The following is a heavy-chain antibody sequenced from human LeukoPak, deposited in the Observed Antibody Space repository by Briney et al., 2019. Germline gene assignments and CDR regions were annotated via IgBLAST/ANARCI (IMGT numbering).Heavy chain of an antibody. D-gene: IGHD6-19*01. V-gene: IGHV3-30-3*01. CDR2: ISYDGSNK. J-gene: IGHJ4*02. CDR3: AREKAVAGTDRYLDY. CDR1: GFTFSSYA. Sequence: GGSLRLSCAASGFTFSSYAMHWVRQAPGKGLEWVAVISYDGSNKYYADSVKGRFTISRDNSKNTLYVQMNSLRVEDTAVYYCAREKAVAGTDRYLDYWGQGTLVTVSS.